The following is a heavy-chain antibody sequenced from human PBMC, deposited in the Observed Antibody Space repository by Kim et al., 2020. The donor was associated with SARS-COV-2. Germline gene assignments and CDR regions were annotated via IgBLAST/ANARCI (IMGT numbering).Heavy chain of an antibody. D-gene: IGHD1-26*01. J-gene: IGHJ4*02. V-gene: IGHV3-9*01. Sequence: ASVKGRFTISRDNAKNSLYLQMNSLRAEDTALYYCAKAPYGVGATNYFDYWGQGTLVTVSS. CDR3: AKAPYGVGATNYFDY.